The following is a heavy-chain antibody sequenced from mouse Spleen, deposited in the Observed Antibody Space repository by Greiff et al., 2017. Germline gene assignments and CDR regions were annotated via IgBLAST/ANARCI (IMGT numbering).Heavy chain of an antibody. CDR3: ARRVRYAMDY. CDR1: GYSITSGYY. V-gene: IGHV3-6*01. J-gene: IGHJ4*01. CDR2: ISYDGSN. Sequence: EVKLQESGPGLVKPSQSLSLTCSVTGYSITSGYYWNWIRQFPGNKLEWMGYISYDGSNNYNPSLKNRISITRDTSKNQFFLKLNSVTTEDTATYYCARRVRYAMDYWGQGTSVTVSS. D-gene: IGHD2-14*01.